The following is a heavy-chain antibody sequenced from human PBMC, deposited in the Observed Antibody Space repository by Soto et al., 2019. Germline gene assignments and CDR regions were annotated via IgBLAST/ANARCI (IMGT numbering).Heavy chain of an antibody. CDR3: ARDFCGGDCPDDYYYYAMDV. CDR2: IYYSGST. D-gene: IGHD2-21*02. CDR1: GGSVSSGSYY. Sequence: PSETLSLTCSVSGGSVSSGSYYWSWIRQPPGKGLEWIGYIYYSGSTNYNPSLKSRVTISVDTSKNQFSLKLSSVTAADTAVYYCARDFCGGDCPDDYYYYAMDVWGQGTTVTVYS. V-gene: IGHV4-61*01. J-gene: IGHJ6*02.